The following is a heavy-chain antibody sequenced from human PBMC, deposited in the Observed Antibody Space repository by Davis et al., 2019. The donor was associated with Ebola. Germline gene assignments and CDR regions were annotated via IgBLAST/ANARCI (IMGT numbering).Heavy chain of an antibody. V-gene: IGHV6-1*01. D-gene: IGHD2-2*01. CDR3: ARAGGEIVLVPAAAVYYYYGMDV. CDR2: TYYRSKWYN. CDR1: GDSVSSNSAA. Sequence: SETLSLTCAISGDSVSSNSAAWNWIRQSPSRGLEWLGRTYYRSKWYNDYAVSVKSRITINPDTSKNQFSLQLNSVTPEDTAVYYCARAGGEIVLVPAAAVYYYYGMDVWGQGTTVTVSS. J-gene: IGHJ6*02.